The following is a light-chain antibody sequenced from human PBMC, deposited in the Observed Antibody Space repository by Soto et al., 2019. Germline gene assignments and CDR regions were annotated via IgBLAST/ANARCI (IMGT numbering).Light chain of an antibody. J-gene: IGKJ1*01. CDR1: QGISNS. V-gene: IGKV1-27*01. CDR3: LNYNSAPRT. CDR2: GAS. Sequence: DIQMTQSPSSLSAFVGDRVTITCRASQGISNSLAWYQQKPGKVPKLLIYGASSLQSGVPSRFSGSGSGTDFTLTINSLQPEDAATYYCLNYNSAPRTFGQGTRVEIK.